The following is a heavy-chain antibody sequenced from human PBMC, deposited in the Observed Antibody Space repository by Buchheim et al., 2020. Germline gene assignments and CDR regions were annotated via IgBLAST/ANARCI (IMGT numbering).Heavy chain of an antibody. CDR2: IYYSGST. D-gene: IGHD5-18*01. Sequence: QVQLQESGPGLVKPSQTLSLTCTVSGGSVSRGDYYWSWIRQPPGKGLESIGYIYYSGSTYYNPSLKSRVTMSVDTTKNQFSLKLSSVTAADTAVYYCARVYTFGLSANYFDYWGQGTL. CDR3: ARVYTFGLSANYFDY. J-gene: IGHJ4*02. V-gene: IGHV4-30-4*01. CDR1: GGSVSRGDYY.